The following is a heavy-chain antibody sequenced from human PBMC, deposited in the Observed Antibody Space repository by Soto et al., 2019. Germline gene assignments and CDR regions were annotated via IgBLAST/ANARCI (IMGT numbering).Heavy chain of an antibody. V-gene: IGHV1-69*13. J-gene: IGHJ3*02. CDR1: GGTFSCYA. CDR3: ASSVVTPLPYAFDI. CDR2: IIPIFGTA. D-gene: IGHD2-21*02. Sequence: SVKVSCKASGGTFSCYAISWVRQAPGQGLEWMGGIIPIFGTANYAQKFQGRVTITADESTSTAYMELSSLRSEDTAVYYCASSVVTPLPYAFDIWGQGTMVTVSS.